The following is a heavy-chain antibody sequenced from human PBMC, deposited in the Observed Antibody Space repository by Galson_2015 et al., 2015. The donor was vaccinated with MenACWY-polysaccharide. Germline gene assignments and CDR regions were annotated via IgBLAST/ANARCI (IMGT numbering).Heavy chain of an antibody. CDR2: IKQDGSEK. V-gene: IGHV3-7*01. CDR3: ARILYY. Sequence: WVANIKQDGSEKNYVGSVKGRFTISRDNAKNTLYLQMNSLRVEDTAVYYCARILYYWGQGTLVTVSP. J-gene: IGHJ4*02.